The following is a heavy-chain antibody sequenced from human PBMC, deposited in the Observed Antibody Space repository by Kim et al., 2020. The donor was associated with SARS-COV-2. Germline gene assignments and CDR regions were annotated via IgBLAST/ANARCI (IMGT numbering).Heavy chain of an antibody. V-gene: IGHV3-72*01. CDR1: GFTFSDHY. CDR3: AREGVAAAGISFDY. J-gene: IGHJ4*02. CDR2: TRNKANSYTT. D-gene: IGHD6-13*01. Sequence: GGSLRLSCAASGFTFSDHYMDWVRQAPGKGLEWVGRTRNKANSYTTEYAASVKGRFTISRDDSKNSLYLQMNSLKTEDTAVYYCAREGVAAAGISFDYWGQGTLVTVSS.